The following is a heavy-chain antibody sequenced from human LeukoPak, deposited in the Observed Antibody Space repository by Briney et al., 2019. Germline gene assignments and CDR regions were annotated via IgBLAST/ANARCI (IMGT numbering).Heavy chain of an antibody. CDR1: GYSISSGYY. Sequence: PSETLSLTCTVSGYSISSGYYWGWIRQPPGKGLEWIGSIYHSGSTYYNPSLKSRVTISVDTSKNQFSLKLSSVTAADTAVYYCARVFMVRGVIVVFDYWGQGTLVTVSS. CDR2: IYHSGST. D-gene: IGHD3-10*01. V-gene: IGHV4-38-2*02. J-gene: IGHJ4*02. CDR3: ARVFMVRGVIVVFDY.